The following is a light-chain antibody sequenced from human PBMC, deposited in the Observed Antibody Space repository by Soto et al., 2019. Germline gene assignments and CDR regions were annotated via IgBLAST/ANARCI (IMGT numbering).Light chain of an antibody. CDR3: QQSGSSPLI. J-gene: IGKJ4*01. Sequence: DIQMTQSPSTLSASVGDRVTITCRASQSISSRLAWYQKKPGKAPKLLIYDALNLESGVPRRFSGGGSGTEFDLSIRSLQPDHFATYYCQQSGSSPLIFGGGTKVEIQ. V-gene: IGKV1-5*01. CDR2: DAL. CDR1: QSISSR.